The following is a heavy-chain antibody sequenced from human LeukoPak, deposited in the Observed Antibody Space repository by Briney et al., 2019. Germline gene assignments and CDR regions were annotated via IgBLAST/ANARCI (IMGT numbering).Heavy chain of an antibody. J-gene: IGHJ4*02. CDR1: GYTFTSLG. D-gene: IGHD2-21*01. CDR2: ISTYNGYA. Sequence: GASVKVSCKASGYTFTSLGISWVRQAPGQGLEWMGWISTYNGYAKYAQNVQGRVTMTTDTSTSTAYMELRSLRSDDTAVYYCPRNDSGGYDYWGQGTLVTVSS. CDR3: PRNDSGGYDY. V-gene: IGHV1-18*01.